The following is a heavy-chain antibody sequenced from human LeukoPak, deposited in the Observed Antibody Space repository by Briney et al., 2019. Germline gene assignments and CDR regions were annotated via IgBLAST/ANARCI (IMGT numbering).Heavy chain of an antibody. J-gene: IGHJ4*02. D-gene: IGHD3-10*01. CDR2: IYYSGTT. V-gene: IGHV4-59*01. Sequence: SETLSLTCTVSGGSLSSYYWSWIRQPPGKGLEWLGYIYYSGTTNYNPSLKSRVTLSVDTSKNQFSLRLSSVTAADTAVYYCATYGSGNYYLDYWGQGTLVIVSS. CDR3: ATYGSGNYYLDY. CDR1: GGSLSSYY.